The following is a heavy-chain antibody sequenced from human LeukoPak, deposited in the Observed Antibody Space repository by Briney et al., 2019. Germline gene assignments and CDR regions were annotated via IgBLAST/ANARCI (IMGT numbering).Heavy chain of an antibody. D-gene: IGHD3-3*01. Sequence: SETLSLTCTVSGGSISSSSYYWGWIRQPPGKGLEWIGSIYYSGSTYYNPSLKSRVTISVDTSKNQFSLKLSSVTAADTAVYYCARLRIFGVVNGFDYWGQGTLVTVSS. J-gene: IGHJ4*02. CDR1: GGSISSSSYY. V-gene: IGHV4-39*07. CDR3: ARLRIFGVVNGFDY. CDR2: IYYSGST.